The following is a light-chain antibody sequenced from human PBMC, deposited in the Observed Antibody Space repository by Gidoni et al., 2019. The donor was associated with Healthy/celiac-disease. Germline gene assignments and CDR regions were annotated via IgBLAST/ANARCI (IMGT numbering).Light chain of an antibody. V-gene: IGKV3-11*01. CDR3: QQRSNWPRYT. J-gene: IGKJ2*01. CDR1: QSVSSY. Sequence: EIVLTQSPATLSLSPGERATLSCRASQSVSSYLARYQQKPGQAPRLLIYDASNRATGIPARFSGSGYGTDFTLTISSLEPEDFAVYYCQQRSNWPRYTFGQGTKLEIK. CDR2: DAS.